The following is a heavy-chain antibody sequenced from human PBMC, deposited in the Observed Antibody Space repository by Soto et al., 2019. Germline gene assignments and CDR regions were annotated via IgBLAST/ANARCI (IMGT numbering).Heavy chain of an antibody. V-gene: IGHV3-74*01. CDR2: ISPYGSTT. Sequence: EVQLVESGGGVVQPGGSLRLSCAASGFTVSTYWMHWVRQDPGKGLMWVSRISPYGSTTNYADPVRGRFTISRDTAENTQYLQMNSLRVEDTAVYYCAKDRVPYSDYGRYFDLWGRGTLVTVSS. CDR3: AKDRVPYSDYGRYFDL. D-gene: IGHD4-17*01. CDR1: GFTVSTYW. J-gene: IGHJ2*01.